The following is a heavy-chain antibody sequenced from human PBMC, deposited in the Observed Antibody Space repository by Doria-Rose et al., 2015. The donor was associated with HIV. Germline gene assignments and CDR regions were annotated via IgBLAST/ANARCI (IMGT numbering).Heavy chain of an antibody. Sequence: SWVRQAPGKGLEWVGFIRSKAYGGTTMYAAPVRGRFTVSRDDSRRVVYLQMNSLQAADTAVYYCTKSRTTRSYLFYYHIDVWGRGTTVTVSS. CDR3: TKSRTTRSYLFYYHIDV. V-gene: IGHV3-49*02. D-gene: IGHD1-1*01. J-gene: IGHJ6*03. CDR2: IRSKAYGGTT.